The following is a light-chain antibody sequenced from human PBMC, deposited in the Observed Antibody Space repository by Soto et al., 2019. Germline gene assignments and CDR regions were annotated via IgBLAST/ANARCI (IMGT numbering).Light chain of an antibody. V-gene: IGKV3-20*01. Sequence: EIVLTQSPGTLSLSPGERATLSCRASQSFSSANFAWYQQKPGQAPRLLIYGASIRATGIPDRFSGSGSGTDFTLTISRLEPEDFAVYYCQGYGNSRTFGQGTKVDI. J-gene: IGKJ1*01. CDR3: QGYGNSRT. CDR2: GAS. CDR1: QSFSSAN.